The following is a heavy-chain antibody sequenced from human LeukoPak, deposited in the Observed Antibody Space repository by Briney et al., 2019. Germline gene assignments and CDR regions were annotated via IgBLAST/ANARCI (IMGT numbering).Heavy chain of an antibody. J-gene: IGHJ4*02. V-gene: IGHV4-59*01. D-gene: IGHD5-18*01. CDR3: ARGDGYGSPFDY. CDR1: GGSISSYY. CDR2: IYYSGST. Sequence: PSETLSLTCTVSGGSISSYYWSWIRQPPGKGLEWIGYIYYSGSTNYNPSLKSRVTISVDTSKNQFSLMLSSVTAADTAVYYCARGDGYGSPFDYWGQGTLVTVSS.